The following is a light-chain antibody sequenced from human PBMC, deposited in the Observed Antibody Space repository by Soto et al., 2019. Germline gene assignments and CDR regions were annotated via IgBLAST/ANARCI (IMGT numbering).Light chain of an antibody. CDR3: QQYYGTPRT. V-gene: IGKV4-1*01. J-gene: IGKJ1*01. CDR2: WTS. Sequence: DIVMSHSTDSLAVSLGETDTIKCKSSQSAVYKTNSTNHGAWYQQKPGQPPNLLISWTSTREPGVPDQFSGSGSGTNFTPTISSLQPAHVAVYYCQQYYGTPRTFGQGTKVDIK. CDR1: QSAVYKTNSTNH.